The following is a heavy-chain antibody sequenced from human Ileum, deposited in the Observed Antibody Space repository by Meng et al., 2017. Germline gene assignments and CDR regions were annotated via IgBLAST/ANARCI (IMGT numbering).Heavy chain of an antibody. D-gene: IGHD2-21*01. V-gene: IGHV4-61*01. CDR3: ARYSGWFDR. CDR2: IYYSGSI. Sequence: QVDLRGSGPRRVGPSENLSLPCIVSGGSVSSVLYYWSGIRQPPGKGLECIGYIYYSGSINYNPSLKSRVTISVDTSKNQFSLNLSSVTAADTAVYYCARYSGWFDRWGQGTLVTVSS. CDR1: GGSVSSVLYY. J-gene: IGHJ5*02.